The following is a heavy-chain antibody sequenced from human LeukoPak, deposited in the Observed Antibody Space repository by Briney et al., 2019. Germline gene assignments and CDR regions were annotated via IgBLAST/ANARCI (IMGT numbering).Heavy chain of an antibody. CDR1: GDSVSSNSAA. CDR3: ARAGYSSGAWGIDV. J-gene: IGHJ6*02. V-gene: IGHV6-1*01. Sequence: SQTLSLTCAISGDSVSSNSAAWNWIRQSPSRGLEWLGRTYYRSKWYNDYAVSVKSRITINPDTSKNQFSLQLNSVTPADTAVYYCARAGYSSGAWGIDVWGQGTTVTVSS. CDR2: TYYRSKWYN. D-gene: IGHD6-19*01.